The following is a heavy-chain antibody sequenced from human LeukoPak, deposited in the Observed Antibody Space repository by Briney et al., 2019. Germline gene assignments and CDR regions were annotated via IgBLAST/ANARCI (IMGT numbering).Heavy chain of an antibody. CDR2: IYYSGST. D-gene: IGHD1-7*01. CDR3: ARVPPGTSHFDY. J-gene: IGHJ4*02. Sequence: PSETLSLTCTVSGGSISSYYWSWIRQPPGKGLEWIGYIYYSGSTKYNPSLKSRVTISVDTSKNQFPLKLTSVTAADTAVYYCARVPPGTSHFDYWGQGTLVTVSS. CDR1: GGSISSYY. V-gene: IGHV4-59*01.